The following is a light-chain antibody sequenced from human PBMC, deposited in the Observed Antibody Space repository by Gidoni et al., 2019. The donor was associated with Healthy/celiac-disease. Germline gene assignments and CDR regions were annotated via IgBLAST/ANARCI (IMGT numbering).Light chain of an antibody. CDR2: WAS. Sequence: DIVMTQSPDSLAVSLGERATINCKSSQSVLYSSINKNYLAWYQQKPGQPPKLLIYWASTRESGVPDRFSGSGSGTDFTLTISSLQAEDVAVYYCQQYYSTPLTFGGXTKVEIK. CDR3: QQYYSTPLT. CDR1: QSVLYSSINKNY. V-gene: IGKV4-1*01. J-gene: IGKJ4*01.